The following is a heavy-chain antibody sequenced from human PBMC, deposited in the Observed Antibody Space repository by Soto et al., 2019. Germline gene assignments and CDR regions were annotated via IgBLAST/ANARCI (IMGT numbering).Heavy chain of an antibody. CDR3: ARGSQFLEWLFPYYYYGMDV. Sequence: KPSETLSLTCAVYGGSFSGYYWSWIRQPPGKGLEWIGEINHSGSTNYNPSLKSRVTISVDTSKNQFSLKLSSVTAADTAVYYCARGSQFLEWLFPYYYYGMDVWGQGTTVTVSS. CDR1: GGSFSGYY. J-gene: IGHJ6*02. D-gene: IGHD3-3*01. V-gene: IGHV4-34*01. CDR2: INHSGST.